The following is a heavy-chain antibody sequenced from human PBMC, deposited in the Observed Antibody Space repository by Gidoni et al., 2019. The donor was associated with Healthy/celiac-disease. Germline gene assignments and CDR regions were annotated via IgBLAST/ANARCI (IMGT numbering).Heavy chain of an antibody. Sequence: QVQLVQSGAEVKKPGSSVKASCKASGGTFSSYAISWVRQAPGQGLEWMGGIIPIFGTANYAQKFQGRVTITADESTSTAYMELSSLRSEDTAVYYCARARPYGDYWNNWFDPWGQGTLVTVSS. J-gene: IGHJ5*02. CDR3: ARARPYGDYWNNWFDP. CDR2: IIPIFGTA. D-gene: IGHD4-17*01. V-gene: IGHV1-69*01. CDR1: GGTFSSYA.